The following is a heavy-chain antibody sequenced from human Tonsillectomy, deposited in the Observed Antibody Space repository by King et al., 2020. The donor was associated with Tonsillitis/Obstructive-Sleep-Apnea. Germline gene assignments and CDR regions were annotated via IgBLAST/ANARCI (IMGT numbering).Heavy chain of an antibody. CDR3: ARGGVVITLDYYYSGMDV. J-gene: IGHJ6*02. D-gene: IGHD3-3*01. V-gene: IGHV4-59*01. CDR1: GGSISSYY. CDR2: IYYSGST. Sequence: QLQESGPGLVKPSETLSLTCTVSGGSISSYYWSWIRQPPGKGLEWIGYIYYSGSTNYNPSLKSRVTISVDTSKNQFSLKLSSVTAADTAVYYCARGGVVITLDYYYSGMDVWGHVTTVTVSS.